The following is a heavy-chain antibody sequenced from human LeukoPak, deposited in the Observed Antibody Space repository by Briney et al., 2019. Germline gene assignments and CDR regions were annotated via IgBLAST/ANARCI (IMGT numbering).Heavy chain of an antibody. D-gene: IGHD2-15*01. Sequence: ASVKVSCKASGYTFTGYYMHWVRQAPGQGLEWMGWINPNSGGTNYAQKFQGRVTMTRDTSISTAYMELSRLRSDDTAVYYCARDRKGIVVVVAAKFWFDPWGQGTLVTVSS. CDR3: ARDRKGIVVVVAAKFWFDP. CDR1: GYTFTGYY. V-gene: IGHV1-2*02. J-gene: IGHJ5*02. CDR2: INPNSGGT.